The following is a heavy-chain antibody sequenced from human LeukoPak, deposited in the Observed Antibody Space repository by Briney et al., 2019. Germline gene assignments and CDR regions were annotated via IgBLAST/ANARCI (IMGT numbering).Heavy chain of an antibody. D-gene: IGHD3-10*01. J-gene: IGHJ4*02. CDR1: GFIFSSYS. Sequence: GGSLRLSCAASGFIFSSYSMNWVRRAPGKGLEWVSSISTTSSYRYYADSVKGRFTISRDNAKNSLYLQMNSLRAEDAAVYYCASASMVRGVIITKKRSYYFDYWGQGTLVTVSS. V-gene: IGHV3-21*04. CDR2: ISTTSSYR. CDR3: ASASMVRGVIITKKRSYYFDY.